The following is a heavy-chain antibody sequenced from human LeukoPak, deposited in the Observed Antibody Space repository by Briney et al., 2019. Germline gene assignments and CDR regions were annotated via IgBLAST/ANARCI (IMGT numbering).Heavy chain of an antibody. J-gene: IGHJ3*02. CDR1: GFTFSSYG. Sequence: GGSLRLSCAASGFTFSSYGMHWVRQAPGKGLEWVAVISYDGSNKYYADSVKGRFTISRDSSKNTLYLQMNSLRAEDTAVYYCAKEMVTRISYYDILTGPKKDAFDIRGQGTMVTVSS. D-gene: IGHD3-9*01. CDR2: ISYDGSNK. CDR3: AKEMVTRISYYDILTGPKKDAFDI. V-gene: IGHV3-30*18.